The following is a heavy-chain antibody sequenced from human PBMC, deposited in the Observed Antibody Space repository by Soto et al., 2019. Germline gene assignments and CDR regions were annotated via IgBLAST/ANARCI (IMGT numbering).Heavy chain of an antibody. D-gene: IGHD1-26*01. V-gene: IGHV1-69*01. Sequence: QVQLVQSGAEVKKPGSSVKVSCTASGGTFSSYAISWVRQAPGQGLEWMGGIIPIFGTANYAQKFQGRVTMTADESTSTAYMELRSLRSEATAVYYCARWWRVGARDSYGMDVWGQGTTVTVSS. CDR2: IIPIFGTA. CDR1: GGTFSSYA. J-gene: IGHJ6*02. CDR3: ARWWRVGARDSYGMDV.